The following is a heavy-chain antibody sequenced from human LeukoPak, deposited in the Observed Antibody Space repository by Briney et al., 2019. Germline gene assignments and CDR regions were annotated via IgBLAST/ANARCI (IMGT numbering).Heavy chain of an antibody. CDR1: GFTFSSYW. CDR3: ARKVAVAMDLDY. Sequence: GGSLRLSCAASGFTFSSYWMHWVRQVPGKGLEWVSSITGSGGSTKYADSVNGRFTISRDNSKNTLSLQMTGLRAEDTAIYYCARKVAVAMDLDYWGQGTLVTVSS. J-gene: IGHJ4*02. V-gene: IGHV3-23*01. D-gene: IGHD6-19*01. CDR2: ITGSGGST.